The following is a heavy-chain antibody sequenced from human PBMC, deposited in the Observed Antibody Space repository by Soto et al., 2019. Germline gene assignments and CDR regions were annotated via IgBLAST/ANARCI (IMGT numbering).Heavy chain of an antibody. CDR3: APQRGGGGY. CDR1: GVTVSNNY. V-gene: IGHV3-53*01. CDR2: IYSGGYT. D-gene: IGHD6-25*01. Sequence: EVQLVESGGGLIQPGGSLRLSCAVSGVTVSNNYMSWVRQAPGKGLEGVSVIYSGGYTAYGDSVKGRFTISRDNSKNPLYLKRKSLGAADRALFSGAPQRGGGGYWGQGTLVTVSS. J-gene: IGHJ4*02.